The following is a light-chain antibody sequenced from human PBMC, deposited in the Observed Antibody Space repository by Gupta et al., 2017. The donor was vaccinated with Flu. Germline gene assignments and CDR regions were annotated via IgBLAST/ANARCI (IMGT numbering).Light chain of an antibody. CDR1: GGDVGGYNY. CDR2: KVS. V-gene: IGLV2-14*01. Sequence: QSALTQPASVSGSPGQSIAISWTGTGGDVGGYNYVSWYQQHPGKAPKLLIYKVSNRPSEVSYLFSGTKSGNTAALNISGLQAEEEADYYCSSYTSSSTLGVFGAGTKLTVL. CDR3: SSYTSSSTLGV. J-gene: IGLJ3*02.